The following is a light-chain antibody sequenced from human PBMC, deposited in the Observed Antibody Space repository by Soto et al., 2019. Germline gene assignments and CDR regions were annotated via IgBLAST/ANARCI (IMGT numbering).Light chain of an antibody. V-gene: IGLV2-14*01. CDR2: DVT. CDR3: GSITRSSTSV. CDR1: SSDVGGFEY. Sequence: QSVLSQPASVSGSPGQSITISCTGTSSDVGGFEYVSWYQHQPGKAPKLIIYDVTKRPSGVSNRFSGSKSGNTASLTISGIQAEDEGDYYCGSITRSSTSVFGTGTNVTVL. J-gene: IGLJ1*01.